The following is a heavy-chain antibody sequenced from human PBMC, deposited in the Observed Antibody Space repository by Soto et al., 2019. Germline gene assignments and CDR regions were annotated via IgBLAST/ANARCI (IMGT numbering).Heavy chain of an antibody. V-gene: IGHV4-59*01. CDR3: ARARYDSSGYYYFDY. Sequence: SETLSLSCTASGGSISGYYWSWVRQPPGKGLEWIGYIYYSGSTIYNPPLKSRVTISVNTSKNQFSLKLSSVTAADTAVYYCARARYDSSGYYYFDYWGQGTLVTVSS. CDR2: IYYSGST. CDR1: GGSISGYY. J-gene: IGHJ4*02. D-gene: IGHD3-22*01.